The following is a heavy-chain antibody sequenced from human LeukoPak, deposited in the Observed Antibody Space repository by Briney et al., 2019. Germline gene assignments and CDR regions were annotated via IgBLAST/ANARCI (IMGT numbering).Heavy chain of an antibody. J-gene: IGHJ3*02. Sequence: SETLSLTCAVYGGSFSGYYWSWIRQPPGKGLVWIGEINHSGSTNYNPSLKSRVTISVDTSKNQFSLKLSSVTAADTAVYYCASSEYNYAGAFDIWGQGTMVTVSS. D-gene: IGHD5-18*01. CDR1: GGSFSGYY. V-gene: IGHV4-34*01. CDR3: ASSEYNYAGAFDI. CDR2: INHSGST.